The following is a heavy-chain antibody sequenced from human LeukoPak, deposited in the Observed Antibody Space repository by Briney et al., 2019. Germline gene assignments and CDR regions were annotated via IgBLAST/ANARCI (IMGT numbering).Heavy chain of an antibody. Sequence: PGGSLRLSCAASGFTFSGHWMSWVRQAPGKGLEWVANINQGGSDKYYVDSVKGRFTIYGDNANNLLYLQMNSLRGEDTAVYYCTRDRSRAEDDWGQGTLVTVSS. D-gene: IGHD1-14*01. CDR2: INQGGSDK. CDR3: TRDRSRAEDD. CDR1: GFTFSGHW. J-gene: IGHJ4*02. V-gene: IGHV3-7*01.